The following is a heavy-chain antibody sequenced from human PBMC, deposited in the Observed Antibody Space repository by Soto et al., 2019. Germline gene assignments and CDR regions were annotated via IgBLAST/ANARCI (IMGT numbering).Heavy chain of an antibody. CDR2: IIPIFGTA. J-gene: IGHJ4*02. CDR1: GGTFSSYA. V-gene: IGHV1-69*13. D-gene: IGHD2-2*01. CDR3: ATEMGGVPSDNY. Sequence: SVKVSCKASGGTFSSYAISWVRQAPGQGLEWMGGIIPIFGTANYAQKFQGRVTITADESTSTAYLELSSLRSEDTAVYYCATEMGGVPSDNYWGQGTLVTVSS.